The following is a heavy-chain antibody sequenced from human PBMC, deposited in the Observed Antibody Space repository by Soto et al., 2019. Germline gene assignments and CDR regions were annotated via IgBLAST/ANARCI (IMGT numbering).Heavy chain of an antibody. V-gene: IGHV1-69*06. Sequence: ASVKVSCKASGGTFSSYAISWVRQAPGQGLEWMGGIIPIFGTANYAQKFQGRVTITADKSTSTAYMELSSLRSEDTAVYYCARDVVSSGYYYEGGFDYWGQGTLVTVSS. D-gene: IGHD3-22*01. CDR2: IIPIFGTA. J-gene: IGHJ4*02. CDR1: GGTFSSYA. CDR3: ARDVVSSGYYYEGGFDY.